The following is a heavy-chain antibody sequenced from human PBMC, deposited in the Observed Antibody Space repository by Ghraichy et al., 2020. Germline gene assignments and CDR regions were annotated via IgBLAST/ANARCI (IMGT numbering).Heavy chain of an antibody. CDR1: GGSISSGDYY. J-gene: IGHJ4*02. CDR2: IYYSGST. CDR3: ARVPIYSGYGLDY. D-gene: IGHD5-12*01. Sequence: SETLSLTCTVSGGSISSGDYYWSWIRQPPGKGLEWIGYIYYSGSTYYNPSLKSRVTISVDTSKNQFSLKLSSVTAADTAVYYCARVPIYSGYGLDYWGQGTLVTVSA. V-gene: IGHV4-30-4*01.